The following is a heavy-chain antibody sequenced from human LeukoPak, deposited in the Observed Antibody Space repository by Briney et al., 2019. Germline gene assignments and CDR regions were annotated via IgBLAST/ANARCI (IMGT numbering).Heavy chain of an antibody. J-gene: IGHJ3*02. CDR1: GYTFTNYG. D-gene: IGHD3-10*01. CDR2: ISTYNGNT. V-gene: IGHV1-18*01. CDR3: ARQSDVRTRRGDDAFDI. Sequence: ASVKVSCKASGYTFTNYGINWVRQAPGQGLEWMGWISTYNGNTSYAQKLQGRVTMTTDTSTSTAYMELRSLRSDDTAVYYCARQSDVRTRRGDDAFDIWGQGTMVTVSS.